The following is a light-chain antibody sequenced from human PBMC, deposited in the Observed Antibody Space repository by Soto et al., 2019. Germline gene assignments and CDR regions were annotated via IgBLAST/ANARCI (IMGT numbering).Light chain of an antibody. CDR3: QQYNAWPPHT. CDR1: QSVNNR. CDR2: SAT. V-gene: IGKV3D-15*03. Sequence: VMTQFPATLSASPGERVALSCRPSQSVNNRLAWYQQRPGQAPRLLIYSATLRAAGVPDRFTGRGSGTEFTLIISILQSEDYGVYYCQQYNAWPPHTFGQGTRVE. J-gene: IGKJ2*01.